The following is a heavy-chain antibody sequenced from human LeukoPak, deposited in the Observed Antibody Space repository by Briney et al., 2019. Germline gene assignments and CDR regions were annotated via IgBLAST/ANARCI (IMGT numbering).Heavy chain of an antibody. CDR2: ISYDGSNK. J-gene: IGHJ4*02. Sequence: GGSLRLSCAASGFTFSSYAMHWVRPAPGKGLEWVAVISYDGSNKYYADSVKGRFTISRDNSKNTLYLQMNSLRAEDTAVYYCARDNLERLDYWGQGTLVTVSS. CDR3: ARDNLERLDY. D-gene: IGHD1-1*01. V-gene: IGHV3-30-3*01. CDR1: GFTFSSYA.